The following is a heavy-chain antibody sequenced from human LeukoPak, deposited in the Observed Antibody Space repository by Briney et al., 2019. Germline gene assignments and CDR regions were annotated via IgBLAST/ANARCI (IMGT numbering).Heavy chain of an antibody. CDR1: GGSISSYY. J-gene: IGHJ5*02. Sequence: NTSEALSLTCTVSGGSISSYYWSWIRQPPGKGLEWIGYIYYSGSTNYNPSLKSRVTISVDTSKNQFSLKLSSVTAADTAVYYCARARGYYDSSGFDPWGQGTLVTVSS. CDR2: IYYSGST. D-gene: IGHD3-22*01. CDR3: ARARGYYDSSGFDP. V-gene: IGHV4-59*01.